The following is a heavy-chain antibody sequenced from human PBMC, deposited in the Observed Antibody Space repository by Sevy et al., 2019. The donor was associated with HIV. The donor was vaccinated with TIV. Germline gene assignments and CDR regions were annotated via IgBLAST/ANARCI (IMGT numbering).Heavy chain of an antibody. CDR1: GFTFSRYW. J-gene: IGHJ6*02. D-gene: IGHD3-3*01. V-gene: IGHV3-7*01. CDR2: IKQDGSEK. CDR3: ARDRDDSIGFGRDV. Sequence: GGSLRLSCAASGFTFSRYWMTWVRQAPGKGLEWVANIKQDGSEKYYMDSVKGRFTISRDNAKKLLFLQMNSLRAEDTAVYYCARDRDDSIGFGRDVWGQGTTVTVSS.